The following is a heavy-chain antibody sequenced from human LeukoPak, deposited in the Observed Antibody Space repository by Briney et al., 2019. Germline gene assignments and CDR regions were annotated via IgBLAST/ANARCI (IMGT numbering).Heavy chain of an antibody. Sequence: PGGSLRLSCAPSGFSFSTYWMSWVRQAPGKGLEWVANIKEDGSQKYYVDSVKGRFTIFRDNAKNSLHLQMNSLRAEDTALYYCAKVSGGNSGSLDYWGQGTLVTVSS. J-gene: IGHJ4*02. CDR1: GFSFSTYW. D-gene: IGHD4-23*01. V-gene: IGHV3-7*03. CDR2: IKEDGSQK. CDR3: AKVSGGNSGSLDY.